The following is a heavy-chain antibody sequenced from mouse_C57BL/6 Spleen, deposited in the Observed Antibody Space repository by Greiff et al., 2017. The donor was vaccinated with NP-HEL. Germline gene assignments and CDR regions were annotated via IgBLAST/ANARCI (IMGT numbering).Heavy chain of an antibody. Sequence: EVKLVESGPELVKPGASVKIPCKASGYTFTDYNMDWVKQSHGKSLEWIGDINPNNGGPIYNQQFKGKATLTVAKSSSTAYMELRSLTSEDTAVYYCASSYGNYFAWFAYWGQGTLVTVSA. CDR3: ASSYGNYFAWFAY. CDR2: INPNNGGP. J-gene: IGHJ3*01. V-gene: IGHV1-18*01. D-gene: IGHD2-1*01. CDR1: GYTFTDYN.